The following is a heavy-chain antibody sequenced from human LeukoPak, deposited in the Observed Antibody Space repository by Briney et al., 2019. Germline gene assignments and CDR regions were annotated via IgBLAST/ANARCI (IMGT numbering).Heavy chain of an antibody. J-gene: IGHJ4*02. V-gene: IGHV3-7*05. Sequence: GGSLRLSCAASGFTFSYYWMSWVRQAPGKGLEWVANIKQDGSEKYYVDSVKGRFTISRDNARNSLYLQMNSLRAEDTAVYYCGRGSRDYWGQGTVVTVSS. CDR1: GFTFSYYW. CDR2: IKQDGSEK. CDR3: GRGSRDY.